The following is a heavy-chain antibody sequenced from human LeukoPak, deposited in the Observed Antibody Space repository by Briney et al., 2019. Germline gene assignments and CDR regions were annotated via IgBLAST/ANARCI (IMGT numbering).Heavy chain of an antibody. CDR3: ARLSPFSDY. CDR2: IYYSGST. CDR1: GGSISSSSYY. V-gene: IGHV4-39*01. Sequence: SETLSLTCTVSGGSISSSSYYWGWIRQPPGKGLEWIGSIYYSGSTYYNPPLKSRVTISVDTSKNQFSLKLSSVTAADTAVYYCARLSPFSDYWGQGTLVTVSS. J-gene: IGHJ4*02.